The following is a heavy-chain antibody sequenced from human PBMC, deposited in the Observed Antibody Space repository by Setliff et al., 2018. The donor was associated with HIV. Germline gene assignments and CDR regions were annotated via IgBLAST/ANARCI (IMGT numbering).Heavy chain of an antibody. V-gene: IGHV4-39*07. CDR2: VSYSGST. D-gene: IGHD6-19*01. J-gene: IGHJ4*02. Sequence: SETLSLTCSVSGDSISTGTYYWGWIRQPPGKGLEWIGSVSYSGSTNYNPSLKSRVTIPVDTSKDQFSLKLTSLTAADTAVYYCARSSMAGFDYWGQGKLVTVSS. CDR1: GDSISTGTYY. CDR3: ARSSMAGFDY.